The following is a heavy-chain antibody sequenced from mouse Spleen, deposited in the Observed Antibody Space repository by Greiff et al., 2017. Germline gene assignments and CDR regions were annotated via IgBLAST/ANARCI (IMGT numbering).Heavy chain of an antibody. CDR3: AKPLPLYYYAMDY. V-gene: IGHV2-5*01. CDR1: GFSLTSYG. J-gene: IGHJ4*01. CDR2: IWRGGST. Sequence: QVQLKESGPGLVQPSQSLSITCTVSGFSLTSYGVHWVRQSPGKGLEWLGVIWRGGSTDYNAAFMSRLSITKDNSKSQVFFKMNSLQADDTAIYYCAKPLPLYYYAMDYWGQGTSVTVSS. D-gene: IGHD6-1*01.